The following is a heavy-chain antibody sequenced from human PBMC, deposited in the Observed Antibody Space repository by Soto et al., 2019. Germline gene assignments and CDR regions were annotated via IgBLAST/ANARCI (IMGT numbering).Heavy chain of an antibody. D-gene: IGHD3-22*01. J-gene: IGHJ3*02. CDR1: GYTFTSYD. Sequence: ASVKVSCKASGYTFTSYDINWVRQATGQGLEWMGWMNPNSGSTGYAQKFQGRVTMTRNTSISTAYMELSSLRSEDTAVYYCARLRDSSGYPDAFDIWGQGTMVTVSS. V-gene: IGHV1-8*01. CDR2: MNPNSGST. CDR3: ARLRDSSGYPDAFDI.